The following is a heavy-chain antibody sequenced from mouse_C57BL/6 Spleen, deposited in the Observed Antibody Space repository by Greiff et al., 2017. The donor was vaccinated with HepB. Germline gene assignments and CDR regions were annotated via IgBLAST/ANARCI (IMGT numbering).Heavy chain of an antibody. D-gene: IGHD1-1*01. CDR1: GYTFTSYW. Sequence: QVQLQQPGAELVKPGASVKMSCKASGYTFTSYWITWVKQRPGQGLEWIGDIYPGSGSTNYNEKFKSKATLTVDTSSSTAYMQLSSLTSEDSAVYYCARKTTVVATRGYFDVWGTGTTVTVSS. CDR2: IYPGSGST. CDR3: ARKTTVVATRGYFDV. V-gene: IGHV1-55*01. J-gene: IGHJ1*03.